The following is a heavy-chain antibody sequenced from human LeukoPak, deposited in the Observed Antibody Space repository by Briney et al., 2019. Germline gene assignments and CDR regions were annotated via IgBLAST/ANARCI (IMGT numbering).Heavy chain of an antibody. V-gene: IGHV3-20*04. CDR2: INWNGGST. CDR1: GFTFDDYG. D-gene: IGHD3-10*01. J-gene: IGHJ4*02. Sequence: GGSLRLSCAASGFTFDDYGMSWVRQAPGKGLEWVSAINWNGGSTSYADSVKGRFTISRDNAKNSLYLQMNSLRAEDTALYYCARGYGSGSQGLDYGGQGTLVTVSS. CDR3: ARGYGSGSQGLDY.